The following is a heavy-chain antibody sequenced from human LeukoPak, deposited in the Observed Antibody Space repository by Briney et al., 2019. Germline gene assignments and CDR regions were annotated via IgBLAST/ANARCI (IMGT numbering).Heavy chain of an antibody. CDR2: ISSSSSYI. V-gene: IGHV3-21*01. J-gene: IGHJ4*02. D-gene: IGHD3-3*01. CDR3: ARGHTRYGEWLRFYYFDY. Sequence: TGGSLRLSCAVSGVTFSSYSMNWVRQAPGKGLEWVSSISSSSSYIYYADSVKGRFTISRDNAKNSLYLQMNSLRAEDTAVYYCARGHTRYGEWLRFYYFDYWGQGTLVTVSS. CDR1: GVTFSSYS.